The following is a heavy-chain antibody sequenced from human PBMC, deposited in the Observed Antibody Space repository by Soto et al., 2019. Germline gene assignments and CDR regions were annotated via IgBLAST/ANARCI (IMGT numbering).Heavy chain of an antibody. CDR2: ISYDGSNK. D-gene: IGHD6-13*01. J-gene: IGHJ5*02. CDR1: GFTFSSYA. Sequence: QVQLVESGGGVVQPGRSLRLSCAASGFTFSSYAMHWVRQAPGKGLEWVAVISYDGSNKYYADSVKGRFTISRDNSKNTLYLHMNSLRTEDTAVYYCANSSSWYMFDPWGQGTLVTVSS. V-gene: IGHV3-30-3*01. CDR3: ANSSSWYMFDP.